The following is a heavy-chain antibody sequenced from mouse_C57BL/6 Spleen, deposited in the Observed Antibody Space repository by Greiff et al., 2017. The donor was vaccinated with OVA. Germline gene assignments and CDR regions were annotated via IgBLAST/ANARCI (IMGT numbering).Heavy chain of an antibody. V-gene: IGHV1-26*01. CDR3: ARYGSSSAWFAY. CDR1: GYTFTDYY. Sequence: EVQLQQSGPELVKPGASVKISCKASGYTFTDYYMNWVKQSHGKSLEWIGDINPNNGGTSYNQKFKGKATLTVDKSSSTAYMELRSLTSEDSAVYYCARYGSSSAWFAYWGQGTLVTVSA. CDR2: INPNNGGT. J-gene: IGHJ3*01. D-gene: IGHD1-1*01.